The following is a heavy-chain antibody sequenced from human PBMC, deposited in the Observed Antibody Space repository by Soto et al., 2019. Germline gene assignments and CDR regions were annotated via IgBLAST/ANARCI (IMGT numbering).Heavy chain of an antibody. D-gene: IGHD3-10*01. V-gene: IGHV4-39*01. Sequence: SETLSLTCTVSGGSISSSSYYWGWIRQPPGKGLEWIGSMYYSGRTNYNPSLKSRVTISVDTSKSQFSLRLSSVTAADTAVYYCARLTFGDIFVGYWGQGPMVTVS. J-gene: IGHJ4*02. CDR2: MYYSGRT. CDR1: GGSISSSSYY. CDR3: ARLTFGDIFVGY.